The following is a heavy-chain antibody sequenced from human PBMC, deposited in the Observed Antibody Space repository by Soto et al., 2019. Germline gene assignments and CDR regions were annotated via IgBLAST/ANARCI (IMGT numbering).Heavy chain of an antibody. Sequence: QMQLVQSGPEVKKPGTSVKVSCTTSGFTFSSSAVHWVRQARGHRLQWIGWIDVGSASENYAQWLQERVHISRYMSTSTAYMELSSLRPEDTAVYYVAAEVGGNIYGLSRHWGPGTLVTVSS. D-gene: IGHD4-17*01. J-gene: IGHJ4*02. CDR2: IDVGSASE. CDR1: GFTFSSSA. V-gene: IGHV1-58*01. CDR3: AAEVGGNIYGLSRH.